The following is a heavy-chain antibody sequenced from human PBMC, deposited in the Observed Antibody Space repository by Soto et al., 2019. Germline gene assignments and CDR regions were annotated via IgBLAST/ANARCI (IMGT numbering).Heavy chain of an antibody. V-gene: IGHV4-30-2*01. Sequence: SETLSLSCAVSGGSICSGGYSWSWIRQPPGKGLEWIGYIYHSGSTYYNPSLKSRVTISVDRSKNQFSLKLSSVTAADTAVYYCARFGSGYYSADYWGQGTLVTVSS. CDR1: GGSICSGGYS. J-gene: IGHJ4*02. CDR2: IYHSGST. CDR3: ARFGSGYYSADY. D-gene: IGHD3-22*01.